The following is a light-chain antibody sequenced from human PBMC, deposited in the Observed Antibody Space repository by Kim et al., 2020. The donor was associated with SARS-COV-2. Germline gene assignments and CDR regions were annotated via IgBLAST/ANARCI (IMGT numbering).Light chain of an antibody. CDR3: QTWDSSGL. V-gene: IGLV3-1*01. Sequence: SYELTQPPSVSVSPGQTASITCSGDKLGDKYTCWYQQKPGQSPVLVIYRDSRRPSGIPERFSGSNSGNTATLTISGTQAMDEADYYCQTWDSSGLFGGGT. CDR2: RDS. J-gene: IGLJ2*01. CDR1: KLGDKY.